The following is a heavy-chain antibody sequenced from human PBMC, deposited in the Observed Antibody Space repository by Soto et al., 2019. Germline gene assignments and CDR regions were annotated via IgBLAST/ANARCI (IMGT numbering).Heavy chain of an antibody. J-gene: IGHJ4*02. CDR1: GFTFSSYS. V-gene: IGHV3-48*04. CDR2: ISSSSSTI. CDR3: ARARVGATDY. D-gene: IGHD1-26*01. Sequence: GGSLRLSCAASGFTFSSYSMNWVRQAPGKGLEWVSYISSSSSTIYYADSVKGRFTISRDNAKNSLYLQMNSLRAEDTAVYYCARARVGATDYWGQGTLVTVSS.